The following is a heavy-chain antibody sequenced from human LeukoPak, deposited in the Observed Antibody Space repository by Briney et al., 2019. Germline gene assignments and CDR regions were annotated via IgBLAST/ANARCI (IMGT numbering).Heavy chain of an antibody. J-gene: IGHJ4*02. D-gene: IGHD2-15*01. CDR1: GFTFSNYE. V-gene: IGHV3-48*03. CDR3: AKAPLGRCSSAICYYFDY. CDR2: VSSTGSTI. Sequence: AGGSLRLSCAASGFTFSNYEMNWVRQAPGKGLEWASYVSSTGSTIYYADSVKGRFTISRDNAKNSLYLQMNSLRAEDAAVYYCAKAPLGRCSSAICYYFDYWGQGTLVTVSS.